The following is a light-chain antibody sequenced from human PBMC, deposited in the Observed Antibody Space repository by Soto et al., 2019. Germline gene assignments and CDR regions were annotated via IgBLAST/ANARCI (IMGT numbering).Light chain of an antibody. V-gene: IGLV2-14*01. Sequence: QSVLTQPASVSGSPGQSITISCTGTSSDVGRYNYVSWYRQHPGTAPKLIISDVNSRPSGISNRFSGSKSGNTASLTISGPQAEDEAYYYCSSYTSDITQVFGGGTKLTVL. J-gene: IGLJ3*02. CDR2: DVN. CDR3: SSYTSDITQV. CDR1: SSDVGRYNY.